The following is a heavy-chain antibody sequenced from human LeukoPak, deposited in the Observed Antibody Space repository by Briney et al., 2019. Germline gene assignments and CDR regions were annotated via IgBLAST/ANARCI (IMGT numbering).Heavy chain of an antibody. CDR2: IYYSGIT. CDR3: AIEELRWYFDY. V-gene: IGHV4-39*01. CDR1: GGSISTTDRY. Sequence: SETLSLTCTVSGGSISTTDRYWGWVRQPPGKGLEWIGSIYYSGITYHNPSLKSRVTISVDTSKNQFSLRLSSVTAADTAVYYCAIEELRWYFDYWGQGPLVTVSS. J-gene: IGHJ4*02. D-gene: IGHD4-23*01.